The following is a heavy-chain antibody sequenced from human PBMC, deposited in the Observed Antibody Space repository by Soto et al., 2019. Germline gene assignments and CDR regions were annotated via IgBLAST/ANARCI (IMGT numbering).Heavy chain of an antibody. D-gene: IGHD5-18*01. J-gene: IGHJ4*02. Sequence: ASVKVSCKASGYTFTSYGMSWVRQAPGQGLEWMGWISAYNGNTNYAQKLQGRVTMTTDTSTSTAYMELSSVTAADTAVYYCARADTAMGTYFDYWGQGTLVTVSS. CDR2: ISAYNGNT. V-gene: IGHV1-18*01. CDR3: ARADTAMGTYFDY. CDR1: GYTFTSYG.